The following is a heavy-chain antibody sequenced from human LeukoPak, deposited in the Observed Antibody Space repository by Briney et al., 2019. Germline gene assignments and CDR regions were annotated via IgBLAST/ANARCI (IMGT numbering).Heavy chain of an antibody. CDR2: ITGGGTT. CDR3: ARDLGQYYDTSDNWFDP. V-gene: IGHV3-23*01. D-gene: IGHD3-22*01. Sequence: GSLRLSCAASGFTFSSHGINWVRQAPGKGLEWVSGITGGGTTYYADSVKGRVTISRDNAKNTLNLQMNSLRAEDTAVYYCARDLGQYYDTSDNWFDPWGQGTLVTVSS. J-gene: IGHJ5*02. CDR1: GFTFSSHG.